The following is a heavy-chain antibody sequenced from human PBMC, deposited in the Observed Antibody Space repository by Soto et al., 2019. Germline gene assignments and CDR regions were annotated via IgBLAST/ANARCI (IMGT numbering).Heavy chain of an antibody. J-gene: IGHJ4*02. CDR1: GYTFTSYG. V-gene: IGHV1-18*01. CDR3: PRVVPLYYYDSSGYDY. Sequence: APVKVSCKASGYTFTSYGISWVRQAPGQGLEGMGWISAYNGNTNYAQKLQGRVTMTTDTSTSTAYMELRSLRSDDTAVYYCPRVVPLYYYDSSGYDYWGQGTLFTASS. CDR2: ISAYNGNT. D-gene: IGHD3-22*01.